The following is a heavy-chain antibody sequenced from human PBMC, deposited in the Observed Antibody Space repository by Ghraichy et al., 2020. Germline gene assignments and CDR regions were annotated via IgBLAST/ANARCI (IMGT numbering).Heavy chain of an antibody. CDR2: INYSGNT. CDR1: GGSISSYY. J-gene: IGHJ4*02. CDR3: ARVDDFGSGFSFDY. D-gene: IGHD3-3*01. V-gene: IGHV4-59*01. Sequence: SETLSLTCTVSGGSISSYYWNWIRQSPGKELEWIGYINYSGNTKYNPSLKSRVTISVDTSKNQFSLKLNSVTAADTAVYYCARVDDFGSGFSFDYWGQGTLVTVSS.